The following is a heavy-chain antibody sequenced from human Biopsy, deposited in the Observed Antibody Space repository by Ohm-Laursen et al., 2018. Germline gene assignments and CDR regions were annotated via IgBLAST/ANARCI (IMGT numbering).Heavy chain of an antibody. D-gene: IGHD6-25*01. J-gene: IGHJ4*01. CDR2: ISGSSNNI. CDR1: GFIFSDYG. Sequence: SLRLSCTAPGFIFSDYGMHWVRQAPGKGLEWVSGISGSSNNIIHADSVRGRFTISRDNAKSSLYLEMNSLRSEDTAFYYCTKRRTAVRPFDSWGHGTLVTVSS. CDR3: TKRRTAVRPFDS. V-gene: IGHV3-9*01.